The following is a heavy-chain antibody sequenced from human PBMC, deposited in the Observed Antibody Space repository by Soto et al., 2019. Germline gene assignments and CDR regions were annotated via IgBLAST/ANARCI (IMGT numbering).Heavy chain of an antibody. CDR3: ARDSSGWPSNWFDP. J-gene: IGHJ5*02. D-gene: IGHD6-19*01. V-gene: IGHV1-3*01. CDR1: GYTFTSYA. CDR2: INAGNGNT. Sequence: EASVKVSCKPSGYTFTSYAMHWVRQAPGQRLEWMGWINAGNGNTKYSQKFQGRVTITRDTSASTAYMELSSLRSEDTAVYYCARDSSGWPSNWFDPWGQGTLVTSPQ.